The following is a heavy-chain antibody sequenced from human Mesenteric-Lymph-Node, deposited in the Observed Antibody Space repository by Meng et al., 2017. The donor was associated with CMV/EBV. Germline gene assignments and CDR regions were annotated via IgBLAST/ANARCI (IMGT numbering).Heavy chain of an antibody. CDR3: ARRDYDFWSGYHTFDY. V-gene: IGHV4-34*01. CDR2: INHSGST. D-gene: IGHD3-3*01. Sequence: SETLSLTCAVYGGSFSGYYWSWIRQPPGKVLEWIGEINHSGSTNYNPSLKSRVTISVDTSKNQFSLKLSSVTAADTAVYYCARRDYDFWSGYHTFDYWGQGTLVTVSS. J-gene: IGHJ4*02. CDR1: GGSFSGYY.